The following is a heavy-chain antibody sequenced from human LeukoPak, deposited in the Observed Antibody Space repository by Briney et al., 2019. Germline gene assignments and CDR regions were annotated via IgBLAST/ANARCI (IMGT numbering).Heavy chain of an antibody. Sequence: SETLSLTCTVSGGSISSYYWSWIRQPPGKGLEWIGYIYYSGSTNYNPSLKSRVTISLDTSKSQFSLKLSSVTAADTAVYYCAREYSYGSSYYFDYWGQGTLVTVSS. CDR3: AREYSYGSSYYFDY. CDR2: IYYSGST. V-gene: IGHV4-59*12. CDR1: GGSISSYY. D-gene: IGHD5-18*01. J-gene: IGHJ4*02.